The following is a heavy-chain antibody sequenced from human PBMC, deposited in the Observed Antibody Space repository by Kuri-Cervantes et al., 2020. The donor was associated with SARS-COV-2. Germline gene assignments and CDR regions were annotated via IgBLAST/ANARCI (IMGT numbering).Heavy chain of an antibody. Sequence: LSLTCAASGFTFSNYGMHWVRQAPGKGLVWVAFIRYDGSNKYYADSVKGRFTISRDNSKNTLYLQMNSLRVEDTAVYYCVTWYDFWSGYSRGRFDYWGQGTLVTVSS. D-gene: IGHD3/OR15-3a*01. J-gene: IGHJ4*02. CDR2: IRYDGSNK. CDR3: VTWYDFWSGYSRGRFDY. V-gene: IGHV3-30*02. CDR1: GFTFSNYG.